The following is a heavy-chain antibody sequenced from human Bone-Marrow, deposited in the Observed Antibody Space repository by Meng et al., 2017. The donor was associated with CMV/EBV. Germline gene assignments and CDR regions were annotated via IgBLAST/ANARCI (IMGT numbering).Heavy chain of an antibody. Sequence: GESLKISCAASGFTFSDYYMSWVRQAPGKGPEWVANINEDGSLNHYVDSVKGRFTISRDNAQNSRYRQMNSPRGDDKAVDYCEGGGGYWGQGTLVTVSS. CDR1: GFTFSDYY. CDR2: INEDGSLN. J-gene: IGHJ4*02. V-gene: IGHV3-7*04. CDR3: EGGGGY.